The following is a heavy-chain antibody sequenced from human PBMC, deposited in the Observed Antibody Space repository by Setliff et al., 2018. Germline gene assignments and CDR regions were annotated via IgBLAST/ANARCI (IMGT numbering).Heavy chain of an antibody. D-gene: IGHD1-1*01. CDR3: ARDGHNVYYFDY. CDR1: GGSVSPYF. J-gene: IGHJ4*02. V-gene: IGHV4-59*02. CDR2: IYHSGST. Sequence: SETLSLTCTVSGGSVSPYFWSWIRQPPGKGLEWIGYIYHSGSTNFNPSLKSRVTMSVDTSKNQFSLNLNSVTAEDTAVYYCARDGHNVYYFDYWGLGTLVTVSS.